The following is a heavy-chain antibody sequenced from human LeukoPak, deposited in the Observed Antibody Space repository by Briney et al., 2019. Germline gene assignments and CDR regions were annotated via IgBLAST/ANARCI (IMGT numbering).Heavy chain of an antibody. CDR1: GGSISSSSYY. V-gene: IGHV4-39*01. CDR2: IYYSGST. Sequence: PSETLSLTCTVSGGSISSSSYYWGWIRQPPGKGLEWIGSIYYSGSTYYNPSLKSRVTISVDTSKNQFSLKLSSVTAADTAVYYCARTSEGPFDYWGQGTLVTVSS. J-gene: IGHJ4*02. CDR3: ARTSEGPFDY.